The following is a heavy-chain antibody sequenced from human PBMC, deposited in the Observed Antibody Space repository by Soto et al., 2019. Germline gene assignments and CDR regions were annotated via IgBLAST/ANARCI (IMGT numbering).Heavy chain of an antibody. D-gene: IGHD3-22*01. J-gene: IGHJ5*02. CDR2: IDPSDSYT. CDR3: AIEGYYYDSSGYYRETWFDP. CDR1: GYRFTNYW. V-gene: IGHV5-10-1*01. Sequence: GESLKISCKGSGYRFTNYWISWVRQMPGKGLEWMGRIDPSDSYTNYSPSFQGHVTISADKSISTAYLQWSSLKASDTAMYYCAIEGYYYDSSGYYRETWFDPWGQGTLVTVSS.